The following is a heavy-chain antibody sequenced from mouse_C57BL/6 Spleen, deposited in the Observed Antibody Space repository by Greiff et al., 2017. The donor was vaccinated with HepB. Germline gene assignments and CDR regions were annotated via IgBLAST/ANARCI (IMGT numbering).Heavy chain of an antibody. D-gene: IGHD3-3*01. CDR3: ARGMEGLGY. CDR1: GYTFTSYW. CDR2: IYPSDSET. Sequence: VQLVESGAELVRPGSSVKLSCKASGYTFTSYWMDWVKQRPGQGLEWIGNIYPSDSETHYNQKFKDKATLTVDKSSSTAYMQLSSLTSEDSAVYYCARGMEGLGYWGQGTTLTVSS. J-gene: IGHJ2*01. V-gene: IGHV1-61*01.